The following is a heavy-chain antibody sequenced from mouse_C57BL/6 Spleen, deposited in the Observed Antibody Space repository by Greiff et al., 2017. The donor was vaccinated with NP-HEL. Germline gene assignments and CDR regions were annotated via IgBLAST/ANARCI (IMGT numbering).Heavy chain of an antibody. CDR3: TRRDGSSYSFAY. D-gene: IGHD1-1*01. CDR2: IDPETGGT. Sequence: VQLVESGAELVRPGASVTLSCKASGYTFTDYEMHWVKQTPVHGLEWIGAIDPETGGTAYNQKFKGKAILTADKSSSTAYMELRSLTSEDSAVYYCTRRDGSSYSFAYWGQGTLVTVSA. J-gene: IGHJ3*01. CDR1: GYTFTDYE. V-gene: IGHV1-15*01.